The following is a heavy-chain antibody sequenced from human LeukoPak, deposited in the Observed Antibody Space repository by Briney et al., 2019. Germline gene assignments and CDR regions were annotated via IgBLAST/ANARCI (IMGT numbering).Heavy chain of an antibody. CDR1: GYTFTSYY. J-gene: IGHJ4*02. CDR3: ARARYYYDSSGYCDY. V-gene: IGHV1-46*01. CDR2: INPSGGST. D-gene: IGHD3-22*01. Sequence: ASVKVSCKASGYTFTSYYMHWVRQAPGLGLEWMGIINPSGGSTSYAQKFQGRVTMTRDTSTSTVYMELSSLRSEDTAVYYCARARYYYDSSGYCDYWGQGTLVTVSS.